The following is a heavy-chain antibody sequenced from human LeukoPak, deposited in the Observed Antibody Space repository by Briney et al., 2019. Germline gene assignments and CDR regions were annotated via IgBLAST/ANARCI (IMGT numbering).Heavy chain of an antibody. Sequence: PSETLSLTCAVYGGSFSGYYWSRIRQPPGKGLEWIGEINHSGSTNYNPSLKSRVTISVDTSKNQFSLKLSSVTAADTAVYYCATSPGYGDDYFDYWGQGALVTVSS. V-gene: IGHV4-34*01. CDR2: INHSGST. J-gene: IGHJ4*02. CDR3: ATSPGYGDDYFDY. CDR1: GGSFSGYY. D-gene: IGHD4-17*01.